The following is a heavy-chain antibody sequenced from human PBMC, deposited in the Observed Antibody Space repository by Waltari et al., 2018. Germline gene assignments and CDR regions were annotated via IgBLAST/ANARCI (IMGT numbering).Heavy chain of an antibody. Sequence: EVQLLESGGGLVQPGGSLSLSCAASGFTFSTYWMNWVRQTPGKGLEWVANIKPDGSEKYYVDSVKGRFTISRDNAKKSLYLQMNTLRVEDTAVYYCTTNWNYGDYWGQGTLVTVSS. CDR2: IKPDGSEK. CDR1: GFTFSTYW. V-gene: IGHV3-7*01. D-gene: IGHD1-7*01. J-gene: IGHJ4*02. CDR3: TTNWNYGDY.